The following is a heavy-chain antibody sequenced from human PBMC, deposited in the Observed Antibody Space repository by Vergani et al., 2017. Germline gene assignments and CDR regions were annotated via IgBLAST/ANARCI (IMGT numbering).Heavy chain of an antibody. V-gene: IGHV3-7*01. CDR3: TRRRSFDWLSPD. CDR1: VFTFSSYW. J-gene: IGHJ1*01. Sequence: EVQLVESGGGLVQPGGSLRLSCAASVFTFSSYWMSWVRQAPGKGLEWVANIKQDGSEKYYVDSVKGRFTISRDNAKNSLYLQMNSLRAEDTAVYYCTRRRSFDWLSPDWGQGTLVTVAS. D-gene: IGHD3-9*01. CDR2: IKQDGSEK.